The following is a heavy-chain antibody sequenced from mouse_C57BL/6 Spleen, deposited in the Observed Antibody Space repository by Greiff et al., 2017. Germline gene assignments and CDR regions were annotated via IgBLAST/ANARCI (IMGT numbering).Heavy chain of an antibody. Sequence: QVQLQQPGAELVKPGASVTLSCKASGYTFTSYWMQWVKQRPGQGLEWIGEIDHSDSYTNYNPKFKGKATLTVDTSSSTAYMQLSSLTSEDSAVYYCARGAYYSKDYFDYWGQGTTLTVSS. CDR3: ARGAYYSKDYFDY. CDR2: IDHSDSYT. V-gene: IGHV1-50*01. D-gene: IGHD2-5*01. J-gene: IGHJ2*01. CDR1: GYTFTSYW.